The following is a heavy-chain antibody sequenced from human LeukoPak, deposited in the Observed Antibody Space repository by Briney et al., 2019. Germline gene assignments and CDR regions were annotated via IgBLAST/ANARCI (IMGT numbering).Heavy chain of an antibody. J-gene: IGHJ3*02. CDR2: IHPKSGGT. CDR1: GYTFTGYY. Sequence: PSASVKVSCKASGYTFTGYYMHWARQVPGQGLEWMGWIHPKSGGTSYARKFQGRVTMTRDTSISTAYMELSRLTSDDTAVYYCARGPRGWFGYDIWGQGTMVTVS. CDR3: ARGPRGWFGYDI. V-gene: IGHV1-2*02. D-gene: IGHD6-19*01.